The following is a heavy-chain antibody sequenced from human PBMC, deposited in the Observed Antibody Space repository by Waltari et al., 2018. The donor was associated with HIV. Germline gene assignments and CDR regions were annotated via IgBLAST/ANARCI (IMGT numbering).Heavy chain of an antibody. V-gene: IGHV1-8*02. Sequence: QVRLVQSGAEVRKPGASVKVSCKASGYTFTTYDMNWVRQASGQGLEWMGWMNPHTGNTAYAQKFQDRVLMTRDTSINTAYVQLDKLTSDDTAIYCCTRSPFPSDFWGQGTLVTVSS. CDR3: TRSPFPSDF. CDR2: MNPHTGNT. J-gene: IGHJ4*02. CDR1: GYTFTTYD.